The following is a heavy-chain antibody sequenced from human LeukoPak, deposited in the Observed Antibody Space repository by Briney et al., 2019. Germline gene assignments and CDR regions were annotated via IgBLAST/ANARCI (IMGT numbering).Heavy chain of an antibody. CDR3: ARESNYHGSGTGWFDP. Sequence: SETLSLTCTVSGGSISSYYWTWIRQPAGKGLEWIGRIYTRGSTNYNPSLKSRVTISVDTSQNQFSLKLSSVTAADTAVYYCARESNYHGSGTGWFDPWGQGTLVTVSS. D-gene: IGHD3-10*01. J-gene: IGHJ5*02. V-gene: IGHV4-4*07. CDR2: IYTRGST. CDR1: GGSISSYY.